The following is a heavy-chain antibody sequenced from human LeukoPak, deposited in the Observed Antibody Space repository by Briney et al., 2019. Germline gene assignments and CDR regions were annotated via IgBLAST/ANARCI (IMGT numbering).Heavy chain of an antibody. CDR3: TRDPTIVRSTSWGDYDYYFMDV. V-gene: IGHV3-49*02. CDR1: GFAFKNAW. CDR2: IGGKAYGGTT. Sequence: GGSLRLSCAASGFAFKNAWMSWVRQAPGKGLEWVGFIGGKAYGGTTEYAASVKGRFTISRDDSKSFAYLQMNSLKTEDTAVYYCTRDPTIVRSTSWGDYDYYFMDVWGKGTSVTISS. J-gene: IGHJ6*03. D-gene: IGHD4/OR15-4a*01.